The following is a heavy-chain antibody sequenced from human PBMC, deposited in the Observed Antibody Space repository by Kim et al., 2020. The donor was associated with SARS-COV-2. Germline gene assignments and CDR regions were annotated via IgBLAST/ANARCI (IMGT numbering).Heavy chain of an antibody. D-gene: IGHD3-10*01. Sequence: GGSLRLSCAASGFTFSSYGMHWVRQAPGKGLEWVAVISYDGSNKYYADSVKGRFTISRDNSKNTLYLQMNSLRAEDTAVYYCAKDGGSGSSYYYYMDVWGKGTTVTVSS. CDR1: GFTFSSYG. J-gene: IGHJ6*03. CDR3: AKDGGSGSSYYYYMDV. V-gene: IGHV3-30*18. CDR2: ISYDGSNK.